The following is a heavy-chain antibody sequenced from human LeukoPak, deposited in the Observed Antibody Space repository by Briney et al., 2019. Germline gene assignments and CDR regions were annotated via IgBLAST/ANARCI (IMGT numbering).Heavy chain of an antibody. J-gene: IGHJ4*02. Sequence: GGSLRLSCAASGFTFSSYGMSWVRQAPGKGLEWVSAISGSGGSTYYADSVKGRFTISRDNSKNTLYLQMNSLRAEDTAVYYCAKGRLSDFYYDSSPLDYWGQGTLVTVSS. CDR3: AKGRLSDFYYDSSPLDY. CDR1: GFTFSSYG. V-gene: IGHV3-23*01. D-gene: IGHD3-22*01. CDR2: ISGSGGST.